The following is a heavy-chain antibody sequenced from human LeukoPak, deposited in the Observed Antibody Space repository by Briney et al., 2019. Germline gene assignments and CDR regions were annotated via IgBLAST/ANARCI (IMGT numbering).Heavy chain of an antibody. Sequence: GGSLRLSCAASGFTFSGSAMHWVRQASGEGLEWVGRVRTKSNNYATTYGASVRGRFTISRDDSKNTAYLQMNSLKTEDTAVYFCSSYDKDGNYYINYWGQGTLVTVSS. D-gene: IGHD3-22*01. V-gene: IGHV3-73*01. CDR3: SSYDKDGNYYINY. CDR2: VRTKSNNYAT. CDR1: GFTFSGSA. J-gene: IGHJ4*02.